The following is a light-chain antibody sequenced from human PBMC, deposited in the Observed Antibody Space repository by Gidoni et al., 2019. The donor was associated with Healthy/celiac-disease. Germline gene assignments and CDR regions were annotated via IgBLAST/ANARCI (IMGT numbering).Light chain of an antibody. J-gene: IGKJ1*01. Sequence: DIQMTQSPSSLSASVGDRVTITCQASQDISNYLNWYQQKPGKAPKLLIYDASNLETGVPSRFSGSGSGTDFTFTISSLQPEDIATYYCQQYDNLWWTCGQGTKVEIK. CDR2: DAS. CDR3: QQYDNLWWT. CDR1: QDISNY. V-gene: IGKV1-33*01.